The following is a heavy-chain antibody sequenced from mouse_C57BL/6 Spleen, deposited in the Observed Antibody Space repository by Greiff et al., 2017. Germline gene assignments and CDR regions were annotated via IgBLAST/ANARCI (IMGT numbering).Heavy chain of an antibody. Sequence: EVKLMESGGGLVKPGGSLKLSCAASGFTFSDYGMHWVRQAPEKGLEWVAYISSGSSTIYYADTVKGRFTISRDNAKNTLFLQMTSLRSEDTAMYYCARRQLRHGAMGYWGQGTSVTVSS. V-gene: IGHV5-17*01. D-gene: IGHD3-2*02. CDR2: ISSGSSTI. J-gene: IGHJ4*01. CDR1: GFTFSDYG. CDR3: ARRQLRHGAMGY.